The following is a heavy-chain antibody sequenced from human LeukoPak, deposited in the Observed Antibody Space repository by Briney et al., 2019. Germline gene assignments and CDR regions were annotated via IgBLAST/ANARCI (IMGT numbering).Heavy chain of an antibody. D-gene: IGHD3-22*01. V-gene: IGHV3-7*01. CDR2: IKQDGSEK. CDR3: ARDSKYYYDSSGYYPFDY. Sequence: PGGSLRLSCAASGFTFSTYWMTWVRQAPGKGLEWVANIKQDGSEKYYVNSVKGRFTISRDNAKNSLYLQMNSLRAEDTAVYYCARDSKYYYDSSGYYPFDYWGQGTLVTVSS. CDR1: GFTFSTYW. J-gene: IGHJ4*02.